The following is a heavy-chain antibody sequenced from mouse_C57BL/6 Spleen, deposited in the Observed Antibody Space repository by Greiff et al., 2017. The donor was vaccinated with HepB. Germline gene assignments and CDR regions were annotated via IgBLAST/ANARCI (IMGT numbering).Heavy chain of an antibody. Sequence: VQLKQSGPSLVRPSQTLSLTCTVTGFSINSDCYWIWIRQFPGNKLEYIGYTFYSGITCYNPSLESRTYITRDTSKNQFSLKLSSVTTEDTATYYCARLYTYYYAMDYWGQGTSVTVSS. CDR2: TFYSGIT. CDR3: ARLYTYYYAMDY. J-gene: IGHJ4*01. D-gene: IGHD2-12*01. CDR1: GFSINSDCY. V-gene: IGHV3-3*01.